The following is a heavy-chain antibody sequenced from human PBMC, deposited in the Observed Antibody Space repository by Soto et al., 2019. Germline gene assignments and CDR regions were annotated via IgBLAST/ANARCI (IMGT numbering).Heavy chain of an antibody. J-gene: IGHJ3*02. Sequence: QEQLQESGSGLVKPSETLSLTCTVSNGSISSHYWSWIRQPPGKGLEWIGYIYSSGSTIYSPSLKSRVTISVDTSKNQFSLKLSSVTAADTAVYYCARLRTTFDIWGQGTLVTVSS. CDR1: NGSISSHY. D-gene: IGHD3-10*01. V-gene: IGHV4-59*11. CDR3: ARLRTTFDI. CDR2: IYSSGST.